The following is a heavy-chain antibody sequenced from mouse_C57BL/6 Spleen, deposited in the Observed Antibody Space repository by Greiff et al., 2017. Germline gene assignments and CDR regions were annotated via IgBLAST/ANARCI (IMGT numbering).Heavy chain of an antibody. V-gene: IGHV1-64*01. Sequence: QVQLQQPGAELVKPGASVKLSCKASGYTFTSYWMHWVKQRPGQGLEWIGMIHPNSGSTNYNEKFKSKATLTVDKSSSTAYMQLSSLTSEDSAVYYCARSHYYGSSYRVFAYWGQGTLVTVSA. CDR3: ARSHYYGSSYRVFAY. CDR2: IHPNSGST. CDR1: GYTFTSYW. D-gene: IGHD1-1*01. J-gene: IGHJ3*01.